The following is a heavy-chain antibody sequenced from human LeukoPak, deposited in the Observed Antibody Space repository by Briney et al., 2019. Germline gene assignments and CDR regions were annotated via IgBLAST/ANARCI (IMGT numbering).Heavy chain of an antibody. CDR3: ARGITISGSGTFDY. Sequence: ASVKVSCKASGYTFTGYYMHWVRQAPGQGLEWMGWINPNSGGTNYARRLQGRVTMTRDTSISTAYMELSSLRSDDTAVYYCARGITISGSGTFDYWGQGTLVTVSS. D-gene: IGHD6-6*01. CDR1: GYTFTGYY. V-gene: IGHV1-2*02. J-gene: IGHJ4*02. CDR2: INPNSGGT.